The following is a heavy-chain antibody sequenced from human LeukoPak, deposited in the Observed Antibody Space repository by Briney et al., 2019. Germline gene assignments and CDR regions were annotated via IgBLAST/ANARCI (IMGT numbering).Heavy chain of an antibody. CDR1: GGSISSSSYY. J-gene: IGHJ4*02. Sequence: PSETLSLTCTVSGGSISSSSYYWGWIRQPPGKGLEWIGSIYHSGSTYYNPSLKSRVTISVDTSKNQFSLKLSSVTAADTAVYYCSGESRAAFTRPTDYWGQGTLVTVSS. CDR2: IYHSGST. CDR3: SGESRAAFTRPTDY. V-gene: IGHV4-39*07. D-gene: IGHD3-10*01.